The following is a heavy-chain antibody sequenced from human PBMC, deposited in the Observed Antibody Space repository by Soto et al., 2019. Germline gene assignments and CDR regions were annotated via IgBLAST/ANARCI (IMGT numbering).Heavy chain of an antibody. CDR3: ARDSSGWYFQLTSVIDY. CDR2: ISAYNGNT. J-gene: IGHJ4*02. V-gene: IGHV1-18*01. Sequence: ASVKVSCKASGYTFTSYGISWVRQAPGQGLEWMGWISAYNGNTNYAQKLQGRVTMTTDTSTSTAYMELRSLRSDDTAVYYCARDSSGWYFQLTSVIDYWGQGTLVTVSS. CDR1: GYTFTSYG. D-gene: IGHD6-19*01.